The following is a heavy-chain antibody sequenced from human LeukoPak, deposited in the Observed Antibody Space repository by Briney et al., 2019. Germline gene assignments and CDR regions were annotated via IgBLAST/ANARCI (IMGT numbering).Heavy chain of an antibody. J-gene: IGHJ4*02. CDR3: ARGGSRDGYNRPLDY. CDR1: GGSISSYY. Sequence: SETLSLTCTVSGGSISSYYWSWIRQPPGKGLEWIGYIYDSGSTNYNPSLKSRVTISVDTSKNQFSLKLSSVTAADTAVYYCARGGSRDGYNRPLDYWGQGTLVTVSS. CDR2: IYDSGST. V-gene: IGHV4-59*01. D-gene: IGHD5-24*01.